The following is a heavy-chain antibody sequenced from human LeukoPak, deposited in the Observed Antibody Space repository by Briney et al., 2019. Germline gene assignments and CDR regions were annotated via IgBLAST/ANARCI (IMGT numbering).Heavy chain of an antibody. CDR2: VYTTGST. V-gene: IGHV4-4*09. J-gene: IGHJ5*02. D-gene: IGHD2-15*01. CDR3: ARHSGGSLYNWFDH. Sequence: SETLSLTCTVSGDSISSYYWSCIRQPPGEGLEWIGYVYTTGSTNYNPSLKSLDTISQDTSTNQFSLKLSSVTAADTAVYYCARHSGGSLYNWFDHWGQGTLVTVSS. CDR1: GDSISSYY.